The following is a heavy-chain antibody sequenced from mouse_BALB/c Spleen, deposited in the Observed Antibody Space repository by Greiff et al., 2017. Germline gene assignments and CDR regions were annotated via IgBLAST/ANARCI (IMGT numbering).Heavy chain of an antibody. V-gene: IGHV5-6-4*01. J-gene: IGHJ3*01. D-gene: IGHD2-3*01. CDR1: GFTFSSYT. Sequence: EVMLVESGGGLVKPGGSLKLSCAASGFTFSSYTMSWVRQTPEKRLEWVATISSGGSYTYYPDSVKGRFTISRDNAKNTLYLQMSSLKSEDTAMYYCTRDGYYPWFAYWGQGTLVTVSA. CDR2: ISSGGSYT. CDR3: TRDGYYPWFAY.